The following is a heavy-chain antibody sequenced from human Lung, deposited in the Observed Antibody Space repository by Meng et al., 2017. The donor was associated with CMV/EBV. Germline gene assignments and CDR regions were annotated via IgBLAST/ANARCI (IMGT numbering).Heavy chain of an antibody. CDR1: GFTFSDYY. Sequence: GESLKISCAVSGFTFSDYYMAWIRQAPGKGLEWVSYISGSGTTTYYADSVQGRFTISRDSAKNSLYLEMNSLRAEDTAVYYCARDCATTSCYNPINTYYYFYGVDVWGQGTMVTVSS. D-gene: IGHD2-2*02. J-gene: IGHJ6*02. CDR3: ARDCATTSCYNPINTYYYFYGVDV. CDR2: ISGSGTTT. V-gene: IGHV3-11*01.